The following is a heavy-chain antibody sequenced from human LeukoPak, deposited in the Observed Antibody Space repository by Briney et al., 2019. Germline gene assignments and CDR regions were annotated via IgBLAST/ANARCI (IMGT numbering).Heavy chain of an antibody. CDR2: IIPIFGTA. CDR1: GYTFTSYG. D-gene: IGHD5-12*01. Sequence: GASVKVSCKASGYTFTSYGISWVRQAPGQGLEWMGGIIPIFGTANYAQKFQGRVTITTDESTSTAYMELSSLRSEDTAVYYCASEGYSGYDPTYYFDYWGQGTLVTVSS. CDR3: ASEGYSGYDPTYYFDY. V-gene: IGHV1-69*05. J-gene: IGHJ4*02.